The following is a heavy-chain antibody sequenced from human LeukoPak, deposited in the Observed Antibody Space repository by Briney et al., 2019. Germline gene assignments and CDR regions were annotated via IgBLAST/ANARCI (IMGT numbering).Heavy chain of an antibody. CDR2: VNRDGSET. CDR1: GFIFRSYW. V-gene: IGHV3-7*03. J-gene: IGHJ6*02. Sequence: PGGSLRLSCAASGFIFRSYWVSWVRQAPGKGPEWVANVNRDGSETYYLDSVKGRFTISKDNAKNSLYLQMNSLRAEDTALYHCARNNGMDVWGQGTTVIVSS. CDR3: ARNNGMDV.